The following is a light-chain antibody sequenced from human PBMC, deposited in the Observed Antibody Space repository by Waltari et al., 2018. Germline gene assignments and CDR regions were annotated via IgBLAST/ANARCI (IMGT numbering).Light chain of an antibody. CDR3: QSADSSGSVV. CDR2: KDS. Sequence: SFELPQPPSLSVSPGQTARITCSGDALSKQYAHWHQQRPGLAPVLVIYKDSERPSGIPERFSGSSSGTTVTLTLSGVQAEDEADYYCQSADSSGSVVFGGGTKLTVL. V-gene: IGLV3-25*03. CDR1: ALSKQY. J-gene: IGLJ2*01.